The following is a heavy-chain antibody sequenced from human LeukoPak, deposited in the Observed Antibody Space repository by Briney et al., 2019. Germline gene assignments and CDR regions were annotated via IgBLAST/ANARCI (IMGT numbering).Heavy chain of an antibody. CDR3: AREKSGSYAPFDY. CDR1: GGSFSGYY. CDR2: INHSGST. Sequence: NPSETLSLTCAVYGGSFSGYYWSWIRQPLGKGLEWIGEINHSGSTNYNPSLKSRVTISVDTSKNQFSLKLSSVTAADTAVYYCAREKSGSYAPFDYWGQGTLVTVSS. V-gene: IGHV4-34*01. J-gene: IGHJ4*02. D-gene: IGHD1-26*01.